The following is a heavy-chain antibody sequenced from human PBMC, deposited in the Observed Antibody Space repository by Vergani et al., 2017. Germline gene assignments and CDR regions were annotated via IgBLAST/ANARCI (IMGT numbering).Heavy chain of an antibody. Sequence: QVQLQESGPGLVKPSETLSLTCTVSGGSISSYYWSWIRQPPGKGLEWIGEINHSGSTNYNPSLKSRVTISVDTSKNQFSLKLSSVTAADTAVYYCARPRLRSTYYFDYWGQGTLVTVSS. CDR3: ARPRLRSTYYFDY. D-gene: IGHD4-17*01. V-gene: IGHV4-34*01. J-gene: IGHJ4*02. CDR1: GGSISSYY. CDR2: INHSGST.